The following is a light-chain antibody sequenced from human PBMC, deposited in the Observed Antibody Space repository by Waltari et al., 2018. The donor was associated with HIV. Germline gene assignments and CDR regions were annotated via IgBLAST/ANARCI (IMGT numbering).Light chain of an antibody. CDR1: ESVSSN. J-gene: IGKJ4*01. V-gene: IGKV3-15*01. CDR2: AAS. Sequence: EIVMTQSPATLSVSPGERATLSCRASESVSSNLAWYQQKPGQAPRLLIYAASTRATGISARFSGSESGTEFTLTISSLQSEDFGVYYCQQYNNWPPLLTFGGGTKVEIK. CDR3: QQYNNWPPLLT.